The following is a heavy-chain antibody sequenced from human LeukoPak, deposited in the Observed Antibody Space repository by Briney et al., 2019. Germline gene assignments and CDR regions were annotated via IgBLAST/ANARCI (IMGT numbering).Heavy chain of an antibody. CDR1: GGSISSYY. CDR3: ARASTTVRAFDY. J-gene: IGHJ4*02. D-gene: IGHD4-17*01. Sequence: SETLSLTCTVSGGSISSYYWSWIRQPPGKGLEWIGYIYYSGSTNYNPSLKSRVTISVDTSKNQFSLKLRSVTAEDTAVYYCARASTTVRAFDYWGQGTLVTVSS. CDR2: IYYSGST. V-gene: IGHV4-59*01.